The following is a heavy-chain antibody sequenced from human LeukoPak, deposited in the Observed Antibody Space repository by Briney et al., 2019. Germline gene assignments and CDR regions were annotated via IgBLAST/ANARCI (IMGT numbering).Heavy chain of an antibody. CDR2: IIPIFGTA. J-gene: IGHJ1*01. CDR3: ARGGSDYGDYPGYFQH. CDR1: GVTLSSYA. V-gene: IGHV1-69*13. Sequence: SVKCSCKVSGVTLSSYAIRWVGHAPGQGIAWIGGIIPIFGTAKSAPKLQGRVTITADESTSTAYMELSSLRSEDTAVYYCARGGSDYGDYPGYFQHWGQGTLVTVSS. D-gene: IGHD4-17*01.